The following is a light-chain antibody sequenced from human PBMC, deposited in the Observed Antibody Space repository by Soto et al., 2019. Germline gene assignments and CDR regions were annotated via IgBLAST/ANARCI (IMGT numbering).Light chain of an antibody. Sequence: DIVMTQSPDSLAVSLGERATINCKSSQSVLSSSNNKNYLAWYQQKPGQPPKLLIYWASTRESGVPGRFSGSGSGTDFTLTISSLQAEDVAIYYCQQYYSSPNTFGQGTKLEIK. CDR1: QSVLSSSNNKNY. V-gene: IGKV4-1*01. CDR3: QQYYSSPNT. CDR2: WAS. J-gene: IGKJ2*01.